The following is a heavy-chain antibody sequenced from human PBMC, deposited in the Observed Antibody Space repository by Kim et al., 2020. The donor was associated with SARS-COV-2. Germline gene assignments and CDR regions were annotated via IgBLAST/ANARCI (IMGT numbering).Heavy chain of an antibody. Sequence: SRVTISVDTSKNQFSLKLSSVTAADTAVYYCASGVKYYYDSSGFGNWFDPWGQGTLVTVSS. J-gene: IGHJ5*02. V-gene: IGHV4-31*02. CDR3: ASGVKYYYDSSGFGNWFDP. D-gene: IGHD3-22*01.